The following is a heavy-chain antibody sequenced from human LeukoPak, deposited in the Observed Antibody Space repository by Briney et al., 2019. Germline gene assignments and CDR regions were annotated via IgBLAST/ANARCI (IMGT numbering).Heavy chain of an antibody. J-gene: IGHJ4*02. Sequence: ASVKVSCKVSGYAFGTYFIHWMRQAPGQGLEWLGRIDPSRGWTHLPRKFQGRVTVTRDTSTTTVDMELSSLTSEDTALYYCVREMDGGDFDYWGQGTLVTVSS. CDR2: IDPSRGWT. CDR1: GYAFGTYF. V-gene: IGHV1-46*01. D-gene: IGHD3-10*01. CDR3: VREMDGGDFDY.